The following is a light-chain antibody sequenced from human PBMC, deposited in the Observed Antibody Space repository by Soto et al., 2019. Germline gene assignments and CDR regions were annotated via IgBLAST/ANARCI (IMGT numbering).Light chain of an antibody. V-gene: IGLV2-11*01. Sequence: QSALTQPRSVSGSPGQSVTISCTGTSSDVGGYNYVSWYQQHPGKAPKLMMYDVSKRPSGVPDRFSGSKSGNTASLTISGLQAEDEADYYCCSYGGSYTYVFGTGTKVTVL. J-gene: IGLJ1*01. CDR2: DVS. CDR3: CSYGGSYTYV. CDR1: SSDVGGYNY.